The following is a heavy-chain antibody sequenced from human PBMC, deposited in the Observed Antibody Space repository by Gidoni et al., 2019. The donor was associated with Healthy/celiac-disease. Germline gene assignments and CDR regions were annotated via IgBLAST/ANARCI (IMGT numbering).Heavy chain of an antibody. V-gene: IGHV3-9*01. D-gene: IGHD6-13*01. CDR3: ARSSSAYYYYGMDV. Sequence: SWNSGSIGYADSVKGRFTISRDNAKNSLYLQMNSLRAEDTALYYCARSSSAYYYYGMDVWGQGTTVTVSS. J-gene: IGHJ6*02. CDR2: SWNSGSI.